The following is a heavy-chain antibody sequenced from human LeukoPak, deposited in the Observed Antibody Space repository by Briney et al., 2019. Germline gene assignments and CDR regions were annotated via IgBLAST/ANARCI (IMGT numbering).Heavy chain of an antibody. J-gene: IGHJ4*02. Sequence: QPGGSLRLSCAASGFTFSSYWMHWVRQVPGKGLVWVSRINTDGSPISYADSVKGRFTISRDNAKNTLYLQMNSLRAEDTAVYYCARDDCSSSSCLTYWGQGTLVTVSS. CDR1: GFTFSSYW. V-gene: IGHV3-74*01. CDR3: ARDDCSSSSCLTY. CDR2: INTDGSPI. D-gene: IGHD2-2*01.